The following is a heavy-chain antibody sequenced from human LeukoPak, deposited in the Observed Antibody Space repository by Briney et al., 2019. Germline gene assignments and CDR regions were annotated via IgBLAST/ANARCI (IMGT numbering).Heavy chain of an antibody. Sequence: GASVKVSCKASGYTFIDYYMYWVRQAPGQGLEWMGWTNLNSGDTHYAQKFEGRVTMTRDTSIATAYMEPSSLTSDDTAVYYCARTPFGGPHDHWGQGTLVTVSS. CDR1: GYTFIDYY. D-gene: IGHD2/OR15-2a*01. V-gene: IGHV1-2*02. J-gene: IGHJ4*02. CDR2: TNLNSGDT. CDR3: ARTPFGGPHDH.